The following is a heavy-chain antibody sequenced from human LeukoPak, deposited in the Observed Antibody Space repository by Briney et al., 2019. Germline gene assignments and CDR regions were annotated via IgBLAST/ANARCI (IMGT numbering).Heavy chain of an antibody. CDR3: AKDNGMYYYDL. J-gene: IGHJ4*02. CDR1: GFTFSSYG. D-gene: IGHD3-22*01. CDR2: ISYDGSNK. Sequence: PGGSLRLSCAASGFTFSSYGMHWVRQAPGKGLEWVAVISYDGSNKYYADSVKGRFTISRGNSKNTLYLQMNSLRAEDTAVYYCAKDNGMYYYDLWGQGTLVTVSS. V-gene: IGHV3-30*18.